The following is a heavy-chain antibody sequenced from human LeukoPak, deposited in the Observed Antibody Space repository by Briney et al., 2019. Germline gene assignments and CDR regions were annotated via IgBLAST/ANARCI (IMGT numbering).Heavy chain of an antibody. V-gene: IGHV3-11*01. CDR3: ARTYSSSRYYYMAG. CDR2: FSCSGSTI. D-gene: IGHD6-13*01. Sequence: RGGSLTLFCAACGFTFNDYYMRWIRGAPGRGLVGVSYFSCSGSTIYYADRVRGRSPLSRDNPEHSLYLQMKSLRAEDTTVFYFARTYSSSRYYYMAGSGKGTSVNASS. CDR1: GFTFNDYY. J-gene: IGHJ6*03.